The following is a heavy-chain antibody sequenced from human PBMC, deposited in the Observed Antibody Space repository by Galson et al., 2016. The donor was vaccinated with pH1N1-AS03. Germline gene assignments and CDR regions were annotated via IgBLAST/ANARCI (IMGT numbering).Heavy chain of an antibody. Sequence: SLRLSCAASGLTVNSNYMSWVRQVPGKGLVWVARINSDGSRTRYADSVKGRFTISRDNAKNTLYLQMDSLRAEDTAVYYCAREPYHPPYFDYWGQGTQVTVSS. CDR2: INSDGSRT. CDR1: GLTVNSNY. J-gene: IGHJ4*02. CDR3: AREPYHPPYFDY. V-gene: IGHV3-74*01.